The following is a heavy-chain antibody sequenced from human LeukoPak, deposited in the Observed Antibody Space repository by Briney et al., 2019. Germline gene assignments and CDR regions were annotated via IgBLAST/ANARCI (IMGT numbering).Heavy chain of an antibody. J-gene: IGHJ6*02. CDR2: ISGSGGST. CDR1: GFTFSSYA. Sequence: GGSLRLSCAASGFTFSSYAMSWVRQAPGKGLEWVSAISGSGGSTYYADSVKGRFTISRDNSKNTLYLQMNSLRAEDTAVYYCAKDGHSSSWYGYGMDVWGQGTTVTVSS. V-gene: IGHV3-23*01. D-gene: IGHD6-13*01. CDR3: AKDGHSSSWYGYGMDV.